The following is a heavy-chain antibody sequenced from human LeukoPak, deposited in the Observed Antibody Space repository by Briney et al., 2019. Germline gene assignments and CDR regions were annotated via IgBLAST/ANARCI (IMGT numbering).Heavy chain of an antibody. CDR1: GGSVSSDCYD. CDR2: IHNSGSN. Sequence: PSGTLSLTCGVSGGSVSSDCYDWNWIRQPPGKGLEWIAYIHNSGSNNYNPSLKSRVTISVDTYKNQFSLNLSSVTDADTARYYCARLSRMAAGGPFYFDYWGQGTLVTVSS. D-gene: IGHD5-24*01. CDR3: ARLSRMAAGGPFYFDY. J-gene: IGHJ4*02. V-gene: IGHV4-61*01.